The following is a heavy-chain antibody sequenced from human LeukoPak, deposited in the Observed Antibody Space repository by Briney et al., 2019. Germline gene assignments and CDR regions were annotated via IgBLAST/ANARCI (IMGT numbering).Heavy chain of an antibody. CDR1: GFTFSGHA. V-gene: IGHV3-30-3*01. Sequence: GGSLRLSCKGSGFTFSGHALHWVRQAPGKGLEWVAVISYDGSFKYYSDSVKGRFTISRDNSKNTLFLQMDSLRLEDMAVYYCARDLYYYDRGPNSHLNYNYYGMDVWGQGTTVTVSS. D-gene: IGHD3-22*01. CDR2: ISYDGSFK. CDR3: ARDLYYYDRGPNSHLNYNYYGMDV. J-gene: IGHJ6*02.